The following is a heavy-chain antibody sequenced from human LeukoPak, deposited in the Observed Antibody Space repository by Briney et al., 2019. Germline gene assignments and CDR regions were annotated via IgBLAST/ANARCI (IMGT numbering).Heavy chain of an antibody. CDR1: GYTFTSYG. D-gene: IGHD3-10*01. CDR3: ARDRDYYGSGNWFGP. J-gene: IGHJ5*02. CDR2: INPNSGGT. Sequence: ASVKVSCKASGYTFTSYGISWVRQAPGQGLEWMGWINPNSGGTNYAQKFQGRVTMTRDTSISTAYMELSRLRSDDTAVYYCARDRDYYGSGNWFGPWGQGTLVTVSS. V-gene: IGHV1-2*02.